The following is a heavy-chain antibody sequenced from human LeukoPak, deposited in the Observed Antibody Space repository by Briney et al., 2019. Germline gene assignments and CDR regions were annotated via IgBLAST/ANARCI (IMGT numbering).Heavy chain of an antibody. V-gene: IGHV1-2*02. CDR1: GYTFTGYY. J-gene: IGHJ5*02. CDR2: ITPHNGGT. D-gene: IGHD1-14*01. Sequence: GASVKVSFKASGYTFTGYYIHWVRQAPGQGVEWMGWITPHNGGTNYAQKFQGGVTMTRDTSISTAYMELSRLRSDDTAVYYCARTKNLYPGWFDPWGQGTLVTVSS. CDR3: ARTKNLYPGWFDP.